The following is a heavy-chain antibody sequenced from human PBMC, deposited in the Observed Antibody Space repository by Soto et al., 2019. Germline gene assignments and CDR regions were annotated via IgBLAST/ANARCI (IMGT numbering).Heavy chain of an antibody. CDR1: GFTFSSYW. Sequence: EVQLVESGGDLVQPGGSLRLSCAASGFTFSSYWMHWVRQDPEKGLVWVSRINGDGISTSYADSVKGRFTISRDNAKDTLYLHMISLRAEDTALYYCARISQGTYCRGGNCYSDYWGXGTLVTVSS. CDR3: ARISQGTYCRGGNCYSDY. V-gene: IGHV3-74*01. CDR2: INGDGIST. J-gene: IGHJ4*02. D-gene: IGHD2-15*01.